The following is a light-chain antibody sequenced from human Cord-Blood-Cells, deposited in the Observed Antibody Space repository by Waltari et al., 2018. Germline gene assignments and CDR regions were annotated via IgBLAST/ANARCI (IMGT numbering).Light chain of an antibody. Sequence: DIQMTQSPSSLSASVGDRVTITCRASQSISSYLNWYQQKPGKAPKLLIYAASSLQSGVPSRFSGSGSGTDFTLTISSLQPEDFATYYCQQSYSTPPTFFPGTKVDIK. CDR1: QSISSY. CDR3: QQSYSTPPT. CDR2: AAS. V-gene: IGKV1-39*01. J-gene: IGKJ3*01.